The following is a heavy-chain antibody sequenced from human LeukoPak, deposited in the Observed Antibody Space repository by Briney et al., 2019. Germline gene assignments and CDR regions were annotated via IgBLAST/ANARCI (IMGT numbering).Heavy chain of an antibody. CDR2: ISYDGSNK. CDR3: AKGLAVAGTF. J-gene: IGHJ4*02. CDR1: GFTFSSYA. Sequence: GGSLRLSCAASGFTFSSYAMHWVRQAPGKGLEWVAVISYDGSNKYYADSVKGRFTISRDNSKNTLYLQMNSLRAEDTAVYYCAKGLAVAGTFWGQGTLVTVSS. D-gene: IGHD6-19*01. V-gene: IGHV3-30*04.